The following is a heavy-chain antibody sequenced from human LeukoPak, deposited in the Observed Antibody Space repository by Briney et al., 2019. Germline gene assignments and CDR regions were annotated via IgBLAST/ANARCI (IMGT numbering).Heavy chain of an antibody. CDR1: GYTFTSYA. CDR2: TNTNTGNP. CDR3: ARVRPSDKYSSGWYHAAFDI. V-gene: IGHV7-4-1*02. D-gene: IGHD6-19*01. Sequence: ASVKVSCKASGYTFTSYAMNWVRQAPGQGLEWMGWTNTNTGNPTYAQGFTGRFVFSLDTSVSTAYLQISSLKAEDTAVYYCARVRPSDKYSSGWYHAAFDIWGQGTMVTVSS. J-gene: IGHJ3*02.